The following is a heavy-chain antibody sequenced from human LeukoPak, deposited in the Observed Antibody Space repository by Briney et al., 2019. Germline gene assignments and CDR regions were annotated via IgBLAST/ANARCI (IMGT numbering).Heavy chain of an antibody. CDR3: ANTEYQRLGTDY. V-gene: IGHV3-11*04. J-gene: IGHJ4*02. CDR2: ISSDSSTI. Sequence: GGSLRLSCAASGCTFSDYYKSWLRQAPGKGLKWVSYISSDSSTIYYADSVKGRFTISRDNAKNSLYLQMNSLRTEDTAVYYCANTEYQRLGTDYWGQGTLVTVSS. CDR1: GCTFSDYY. D-gene: IGHD2-2*01.